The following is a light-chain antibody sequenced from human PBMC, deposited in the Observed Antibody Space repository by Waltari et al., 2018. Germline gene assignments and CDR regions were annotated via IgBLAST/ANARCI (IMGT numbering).Light chain of an antibody. V-gene: IGKV1-5*03. J-gene: IGKJ2*01. CDR1: QSINKA. CDR2: KAS. Sequence: IQMTQSPSTLSASVGDRVTITCRAGQSINKALAWYQQKPGKAPKLLIYKASSLESGVSSRFSGSGSGTEFTLTISSLQTDDYGTYFCQHSNSYYTFGQGTKLEIK. CDR3: QHSNSYYT.